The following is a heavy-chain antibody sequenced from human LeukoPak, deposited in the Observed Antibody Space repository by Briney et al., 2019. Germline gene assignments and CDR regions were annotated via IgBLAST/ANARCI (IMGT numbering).Heavy chain of an antibody. CDR3: ARDRRPYYYYGMDV. CDR1: GFTFSSYG. Sequence: GGSLRLSCAASGFTFSSYGMHWVRQAPGKGLEWVAVIWYGGSNKYYADSVKGRFTISRDNSKNTLYLQMNSLRAEDTAVYYCARDRRPYYYYGMDVWGQGTTVTVSS. CDR2: IWYGGSNK. V-gene: IGHV3-33*01. D-gene: IGHD1-14*01. J-gene: IGHJ6*02.